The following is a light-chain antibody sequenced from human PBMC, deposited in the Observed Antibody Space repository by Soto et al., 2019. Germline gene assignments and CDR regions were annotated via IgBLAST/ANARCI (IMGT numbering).Light chain of an antibody. V-gene: IGLV2-8*01. Sequence: QSALTQPPSASGSPGQSVTISCTGTSSDVGGYNYVSWYQQHPGKAPKLMISEVSKRPSGVPDRFSGSKSGNTASLTVSGLQAEDEADYYCSAFAGNNNFVFGGGTKVTVL. J-gene: IGLJ2*01. CDR3: SAFAGNNNFV. CDR2: EVS. CDR1: SSDVGGYNY.